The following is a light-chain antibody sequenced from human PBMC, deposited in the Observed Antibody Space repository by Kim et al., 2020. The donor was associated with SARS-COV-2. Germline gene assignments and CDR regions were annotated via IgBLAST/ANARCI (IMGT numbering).Light chain of an antibody. V-gene: IGKV3-20*01. J-gene: IGKJ4*01. CDR3: QQYGSSPT. CDR1: QSVSSNY. CDR2: DAS. Sequence: SLSPGERATLSCRASQSVSSNYLAWYQQKPDQAPRLLIYDASRRATGIPDRISGSGSGTDFTLTINRLEPEDFAIYYCQQYGSSPTFGGGTKVDIK.